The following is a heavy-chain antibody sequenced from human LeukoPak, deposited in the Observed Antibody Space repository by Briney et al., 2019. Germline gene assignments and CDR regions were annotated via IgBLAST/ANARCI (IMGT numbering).Heavy chain of an antibody. CDR3: ARGPRIAGYYFDY. J-gene: IGHJ4*02. CDR1: GFTFDDYG. D-gene: IGHD6-13*01. Sequence: GGSLRLSCAASGFTFDDYGMSWVRQAPGKGLEWVSGINWNGGSTGYADSVKGRFTISRDNAKNSLYLQMSSLRDEDTAVYYCARGPRIAGYYFDYWGQGTLVTVSS. CDR2: INWNGGST. V-gene: IGHV3-20*04.